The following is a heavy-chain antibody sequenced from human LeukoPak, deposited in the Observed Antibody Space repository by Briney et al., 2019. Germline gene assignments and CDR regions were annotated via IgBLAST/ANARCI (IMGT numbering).Heavy chain of an antibody. CDR1: GGSISSSRYY. D-gene: IGHD5-24*01. Sequence: KSSETLSLTCTVSGGSISSSRYYWGWIRHPPGKGLEWIGNIYYSESTYYNPSLKSRVTISVDTSKNQFSLKLSSVTAADTAVYYCAKQRRDGYNYFDYWGQGTLVTVSS. CDR2: IYYSEST. J-gene: IGHJ4*02. V-gene: IGHV4-39*01. CDR3: AKQRRDGYNYFDY.